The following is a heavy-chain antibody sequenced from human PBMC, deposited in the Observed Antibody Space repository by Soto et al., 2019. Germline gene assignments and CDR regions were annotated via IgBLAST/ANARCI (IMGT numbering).Heavy chain of an antibody. CDR3: ARCRDAFGFDS. CDR2: IHYRGST. Sequence: QVQLQESGPGLVEPSQTLSLTCSVSVGFISRGGYYWSWIRQFPGKGLEWIGYIHYRGSTYYNPSLKSRGSISVDMSKNQLSLYLTSVTAADTAVYYCARCRDAFGFDSWGQGTLVTVSS. J-gene: IGHJ4*02. CDR1: VGFISRGGYY. D-gene: IGHD2-2*01. V-gene: IGHV4-31*03.